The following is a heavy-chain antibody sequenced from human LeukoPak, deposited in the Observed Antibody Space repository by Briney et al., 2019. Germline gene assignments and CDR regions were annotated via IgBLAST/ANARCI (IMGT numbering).Heavy chain of an antibody. D-gene: IGHD3-9*01. V-gene: IGHV4-39*01. J-gene: IGHJ6*03. Sequence: PSETLSLACTVSGASISSGTYYWGWIRQPPGKGLEWIASIYYSGSTYYNPSLKSRVTISVDTSKNQFSLQLTSVTAADTAVYYCARGEGYDILTGYYPWPCMDVWGKGTTVTVSS. CDR2: IYYSGST. CDR3: ARGEGYDILTGYYPWPCMDV. CDR1: GASISSGTYY.